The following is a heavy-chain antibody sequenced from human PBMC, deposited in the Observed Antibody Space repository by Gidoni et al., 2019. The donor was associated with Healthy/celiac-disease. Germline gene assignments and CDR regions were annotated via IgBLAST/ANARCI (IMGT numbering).Heavy chain of an antibody. CDR1: GFTFSSYA. Sequence: QVQLVESGGGVVQPGRSLRLSCAASGFTFSSYAMHWVRQAPGKGLEWVAVISYDGSNKYYADSVKGRFTISRDNSKNTLYLQMNSLRAEDTAVYYCARGRLGMVRENWFDPWGQGTLVTVSS. V-gene: IGHV3-30-3*01. D-gene: IGHD3-10*01. CDR2: ISYDGSNK. CDR3: ARGRLGMVRENWFDP. J-gene: IGHJ5*02.